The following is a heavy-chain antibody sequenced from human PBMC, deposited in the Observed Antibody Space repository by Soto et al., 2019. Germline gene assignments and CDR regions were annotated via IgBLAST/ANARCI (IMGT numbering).Heavy chain of an antibody. V-gene: IGHV1-46*01. CDR1: GYTFTSYY. CDR3: ITIFGVLQYYMDV. CDR2: INPSGGST. J-gene: IGHJ6*03. D-gene: IGHD3-3*01. Sequence: ASVKVSCKASGYTFTSYYMHWVRQAPGQGLEWMGIINPSGGSTSYAQKFQGRVTMTRDTSTSTAYMELSSLRSEDTAVYYCITIFGVLQYYMDVWGKGTTVTVSS.